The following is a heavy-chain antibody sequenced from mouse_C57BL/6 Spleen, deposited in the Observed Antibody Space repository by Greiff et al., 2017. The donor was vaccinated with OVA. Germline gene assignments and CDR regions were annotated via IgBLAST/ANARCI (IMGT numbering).Heavy chain of an antibody. D-gene: IGHD1-1*01. CDR2: IDPSNSET. V-gene: IGHV1-52*01. CDR3: AKITTVVATDAMDY. CDR1: GYTFTSYW. J-gene: IGHJ4*01. Sequence: QVQLQQPGAELVRPGSSVKLSCKASGYTFTSYWMHWVKQRPIQGLEWIGNIDPSNSETHYNQKFKDKATLTVDKSSSTAYMQLSSLTSEDSAVYYWAKITTVVATDAMDYWGQGTTVTVSS.